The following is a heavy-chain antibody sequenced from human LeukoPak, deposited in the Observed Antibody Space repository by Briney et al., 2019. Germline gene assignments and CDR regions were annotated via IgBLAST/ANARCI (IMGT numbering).Heavy chain of an antibody. CDR3: ARDGTAVGINYDY. V-gene: IGHV1-46*01. D-gene: IGHD6-13*01. CDR2: INPSGGST. CDR1: GYTFTSYY. Sequence: ASVKVSCKASGYTFTSYYMHWVRQAPGQGLEWMGIINPSGGSTSYAQKFQGRVTMTRDMSTSTDYMELSSLRAEDTAVYYCARDGTAVGINYDYWGQGTLVTVSS. J-gene: IGHJ4*02.